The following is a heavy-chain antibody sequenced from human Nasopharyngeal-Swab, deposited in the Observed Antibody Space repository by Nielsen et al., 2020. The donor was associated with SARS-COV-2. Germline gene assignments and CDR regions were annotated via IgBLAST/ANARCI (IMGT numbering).Heavy chain of an antibody. J-gene: IGHJ3*02. CDR3: ARCRGGVPGITWAFDI. D-gene: IGHD3-16*01. Sequence: GGSLRLSCTGSGFTVSSGYMSWVRLAPGQGLEWVSYISRGDTTDYADSVKGRFTISRDNTKNTLYLQMISLRAEDTAVYYCARCRGGVPGITWAFDIWGQGTMVAVSS. V-gene: IGHV3-53*01. CDR1: GFTVSSGY. CDR2: ISRGDTT.